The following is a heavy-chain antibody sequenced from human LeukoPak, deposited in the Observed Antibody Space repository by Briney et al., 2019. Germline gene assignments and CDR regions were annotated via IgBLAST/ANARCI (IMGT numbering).Heavy chain of an antibody. CDR1: GGTFSSYA. CDR2: IIPILGTA. D-gene: IGHD6-13*01. Sequence: WASVKVSCKASGGTFSSYAISWVRQAPGQGLEWMGGIIPILGTANYAQKFQGRVTITADESTSTAYMELSSLRSEDTAVYYCASDIAAAGENGYYYYGMDVWGKGTTVTVS. V-gene: IGHV1-69*13. J-gene: IGHJ6*04. CDR3: ASDIAAAGENGYYYYGMDV.